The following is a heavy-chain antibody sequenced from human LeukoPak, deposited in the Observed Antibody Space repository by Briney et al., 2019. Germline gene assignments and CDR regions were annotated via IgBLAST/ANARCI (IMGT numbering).Heavy chain of an antibody. CDR3: ASGMGGPYYYYYGMDV. D-gene: IGHD1-26*01. V-gene: IGHV4-34*01. CDR2: INHSGST. Sequence: SATLSLTCAVYGGSFSGYYWSWIRQAPGKGLEWIGEINHSGSTNYNPSLKSRVTISVDTSKNQFSLKLSSVTAADTAVYYCASGMGGPYYYYYGMDVWGKGTTVTVSS. CDR1: GGSFSGYY. J-gene: IGHJ6*04.